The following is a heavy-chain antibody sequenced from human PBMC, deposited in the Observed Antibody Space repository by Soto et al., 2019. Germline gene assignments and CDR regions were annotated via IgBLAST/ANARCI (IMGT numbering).Heavy chain of an antibody. CDR2: IYYSGTT. J-gene: IGHJ6*02. CDR3: ARGSTVTPYRYYGLDV. CDR1: GGSISSSSYY. Sequence: SETLSLTCSVSGGSISSSSYYWDWIRQPPGKGLEWIGSIYYSGTTFYNPSLESRVTISGDTSKNEFFLEVTSVTAADPAVYYCARGSTVTPYRYYGLDVWGQGTTVTVSS. V-gene: IGHV4-39*01. D-gene: IGHD4-17*01.